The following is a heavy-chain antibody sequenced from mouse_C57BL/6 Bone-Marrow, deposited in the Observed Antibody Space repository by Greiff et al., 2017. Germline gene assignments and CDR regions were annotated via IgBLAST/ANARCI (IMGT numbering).Heavy chain of an antibody. CDR1: GYTFTNYW. D-gene: IGHD2-3*01. CDR2: IYPGGGYT. Sequence: QVQLQQSGAELVRPGTSVKMSCKASGYTFTNYWIGWAKQRPGHGLEWIGDIYPGGGYTNYKEKFKGKVTLTADKTSSTAYMQFSSLTSEDSAIYYSARYDGYYVPFAYWGQGTLVTVSA. CDR3: ARYDGYYVPFAY. J-gene: IGHJ3*01. V-gene: IGHV1-63*01.